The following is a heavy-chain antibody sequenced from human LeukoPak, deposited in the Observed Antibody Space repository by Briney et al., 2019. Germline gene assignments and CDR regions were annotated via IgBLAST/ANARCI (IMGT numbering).Heavy chain of an antibody. Sequence: GGSLRLSCAASGFTVSSNYMSWVRQAPGKGLEWVSVIYSGGSTYYADSVKGRFTISRDNSKNTLYLQMNSLRAEDTAVYYCARGPVYSKPFDYWGQGTLVTVSS. J-gene: IGHJ4*02. D-gene: IGHD4-11*01. V-gene: IGHV3-66*01. CDR1: GFTVSSNY. CDR2: IYSGGST. CDR3: ARGPVYSKPFDY.